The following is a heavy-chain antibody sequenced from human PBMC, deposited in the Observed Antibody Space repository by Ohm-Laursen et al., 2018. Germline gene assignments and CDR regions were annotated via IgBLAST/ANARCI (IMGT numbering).Heavy chain of an antibody. CDR2: IKSKADGGTT. Sequence: SLRLSCSASGFTFSNYWMSWVRQTPGKGLEWVGHIKSKADGGTTDYGAPVKGRFTISRDDSKNTLYLQMNSLKTEDTAVYYCTRGQTDYWGQGTLVTVSS. CDR3: TRGQTDY. V-gene: IGHV3-15*01. D-gene: IGHD6-25*01. J-gene: IGHJ4*02. CDR1: GFTFSNYW.